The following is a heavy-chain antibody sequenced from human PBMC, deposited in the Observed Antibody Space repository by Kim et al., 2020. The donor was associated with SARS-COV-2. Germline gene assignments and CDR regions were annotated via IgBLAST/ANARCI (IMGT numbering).Heavy chain of an antibody. V-gene: IGHV4-39*01. CDR1: GGSISSSSYY. Sequence: SETLSLTCTVSGGSISSSSYYWGWIRQPPGKGLEWIGSIYYSGSTYYNPSLKSRVTISVDTSKNQFSLKLSSVTAADTAVYYCARPLAYYDILTGYPNWFDPWGQGTLVTVSS. J-gene: IGHJ5*02. D-gene: IGHD3-9*01. CDR2: IYYSGST. CDR3: ARPLAYYDILTGYPNWFDP.